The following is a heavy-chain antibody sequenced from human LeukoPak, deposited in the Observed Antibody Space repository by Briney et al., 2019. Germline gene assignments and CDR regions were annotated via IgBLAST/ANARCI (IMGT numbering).Heavy chain of an antibody. CDR2: IYSDGNT. Sequence: PGGSLRLSCAASGFSVSSDYMSWVRQAPGKGLEWVSVIYSDGNTYYADSVKGRSTISGDNSKNTLYLQMNSLRVEDTAVYYCARSVSPIRFDFWGQGTLVIVSS. CDR3: ARSVSPIRFDF. D-gene: IGHD2-8*01. CDR1: GFSVSSDY. V-gene: IGHV3-53*01. J-gene: IGHJ4*02.